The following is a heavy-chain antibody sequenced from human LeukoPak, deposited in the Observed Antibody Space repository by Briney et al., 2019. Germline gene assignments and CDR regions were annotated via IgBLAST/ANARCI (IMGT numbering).Heavy chain of an antibody. D-gene: IGHD4-11*01. J-gene: IGHJ6*02. CDR1: GGTFSSYA. CDR2: IIPILGIE. V-gene: IGHV1-69*04. Sequence: SVKVSFKSSGGTFSSYAISWVRPPPGQGLEGMGRIIPILGIENYAQNFKGRVTITADKSTSTAYMELSSLRSEDTAVYYCARDQLQAYYYYGMDVWGQGTTVTVSS. CDR3: ARDQLQAYYYYGMDV.